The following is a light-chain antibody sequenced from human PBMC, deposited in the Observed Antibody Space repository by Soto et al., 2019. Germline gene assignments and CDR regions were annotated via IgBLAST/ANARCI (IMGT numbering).Light chain of an antibody. CDR2: SNN. V-gene: IGLV1-44*01. Sequence: QPVLTQPPSTSGTPGQIVSISCSGSTSTIGRNSVNWYQQFPGTAPKLLISSNNPRPSGVPDRFSGSKSGTSASLVISGLQSEDEADYYCGAWDDSLNYWVFGGGTKLTVL. CDR1: TSTIGRNS. CDR3: GAWDDSLNYWV. J-gene: IGLJ3*02.